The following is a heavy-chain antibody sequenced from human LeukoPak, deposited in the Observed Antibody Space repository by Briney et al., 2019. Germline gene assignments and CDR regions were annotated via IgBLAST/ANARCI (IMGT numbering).Heavy chain of an antibody. CDR1: GYSISSGYY. CDR2: IFHSGST. Sequence: PSETLSLTCTVSGYSISSGYYWGWIRQPPGKGLEWIGNIFHSGSTYYNPSLKSRVTISVDTSKNHLSLKLSSMTAADTAVYYCARDTDIVATIPYYYMDVWGKGTTATVSS. CDR3: ARDTDIVATIPYYYMDV. J-gene: IGHJ6*03. D-gene: IGHD5-12*01. V-gene: IGHV4-38-2*02.